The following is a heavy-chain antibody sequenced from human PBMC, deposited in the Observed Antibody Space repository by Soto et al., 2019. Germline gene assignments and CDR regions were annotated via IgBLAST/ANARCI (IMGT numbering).Heavy chain of an antibody. V-gene: IGHV3-23*01. D-gene: IGHD3-10*01. J-gene: IGHJ6*03. CDR2: ISGSGGST. Sequence: GGSLRLSCAASGFTFSSYAMSWVRQAPGKGLEWVSAISGSGGSTYYADSVKGRFTISRDNSKNTLYLQMNSLRAEDTAVYYCAKGGQGRGWFGELSYYYMDVWGKGTTVTVSS. CDR3: AKGGQGRGWFGELSYYYMDV. CDR1: GFTFSSYA.